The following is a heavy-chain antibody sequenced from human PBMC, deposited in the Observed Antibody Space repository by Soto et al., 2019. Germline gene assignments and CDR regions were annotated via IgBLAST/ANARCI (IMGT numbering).Heavy chain of an antibody. CDR1: GYTFTSYY. V-gene: IGHV1-46*03. Sequence: GASVKVSCKASGYTFTSYYMHWVRQAPGQGLEWMGIINPSGGSTSYAQKFQGRVTMTRDTSTSTVYMELSSLRSEDTAVYYCARTSVHLQSGIAVAGHGAFDIWGQGTMVTVSS. CDR2: INPSGGST. J-gene: IGHJ3*02. D-gene: IGHD6-19*01. CDR3: ARTSVHLQSGIAVAGHGAFDI.